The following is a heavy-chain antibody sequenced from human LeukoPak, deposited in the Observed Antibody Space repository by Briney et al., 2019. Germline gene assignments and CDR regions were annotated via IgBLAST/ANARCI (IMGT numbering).Heavy chain of an antibody. CDR2: INPTGTGT. V-gene: IGHV1-46*01. D-gene: IGHD2-8*02. J-gene: IGHJ4*02. CDR3: AREESGGYFDY. CDR1: GYTFSNYY. Sequence: ASVKVSCKASGYTFSNYYMHWVRQAPGQGLEWMGLINPTGTGTNYAQKFRGRVTLTRDTSTTTVYMELSSLRSEDSAVYYCAREESGGYFDYWGQGTLVTISS.